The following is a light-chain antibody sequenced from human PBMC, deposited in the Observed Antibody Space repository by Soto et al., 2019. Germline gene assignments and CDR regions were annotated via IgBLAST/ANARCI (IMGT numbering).Light chain of an antibody. V-gene: IGKV1-39*01. CDR1: QGISSY. Sequence: DIQLTQSPSFLSASVGDRFTMTCRASQGISSYLNWYQQKPGKAPKLLIYAASSLQSGVPSRFSGSGSGTDFTLTISSLQPEDFATYYCQQSYSTPITFGQGTRLEIK. J-gene: IGKJ5*01. CDR3: QQSYSTPIT. CDR2: AAS.